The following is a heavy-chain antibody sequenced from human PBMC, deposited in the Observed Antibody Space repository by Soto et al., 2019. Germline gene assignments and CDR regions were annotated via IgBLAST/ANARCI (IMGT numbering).Heavy chain of an antibody. Sequence: SETLSLTCTISGGSFNSSYYYWGWFRQPPGKGLEWIGSVFYSGTTYYNPSLKSRVTISVATSKNQFFLKLNSVTAADMVLYYLAYPAALNVFWGQGTLGTGS. CDR1: GGSFNSSYYY. J-gene: IGHJ4*02. CDR3: AYPAALNVF. CDR2: VFYSGTT. D-gene: IGHD6-13*01. V-gene: IGHV4-39*01.